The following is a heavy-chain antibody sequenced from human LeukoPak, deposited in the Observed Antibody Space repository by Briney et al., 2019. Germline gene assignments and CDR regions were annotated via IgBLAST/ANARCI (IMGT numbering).Heavy chain of an antibody. CDR2: INWNGAST. Sequence: GGSLRPSCAASGFTFDEHGMSWVRQAPGKGLEWVSGINWNGASTGYADSVKGRFTISRDNAKNSLYLQMNSLRAEDTALYYCARVQRWGYSNYFDYWGQGTLVTVSS. CDR1: GFTFDEHG. D-gene: IGHD4-11*01. V-gene: IGHV3-20*04. J-gene: IGHJ4*02. CDR3: ARVQRWGYSNYFDY.